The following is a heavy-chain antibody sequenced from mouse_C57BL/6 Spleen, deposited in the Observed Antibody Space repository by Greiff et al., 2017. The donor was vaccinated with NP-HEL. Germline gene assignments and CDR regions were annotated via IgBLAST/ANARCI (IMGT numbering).Heavy chain of an antibody. CDR2: IFPGSGST. J-gene: IGHJ2*01. CDR3: ARLGYYGSSRGPYDY. CDR1: GYTFTDYY. D-gene: IGHD1-1*01. Sequence: VQLQQSGPELVKPGASVKISCKASGYTFTDYYINWVKQRPGQGLEWIGWIFPGSGSTYYNEQFKGKATLTVDKSSSTAYMLLSSLTSEDSAVYFCARLGYYGSSRGPYDYWGQGTTLTVSA. V-gene: IGHV1-75*01.